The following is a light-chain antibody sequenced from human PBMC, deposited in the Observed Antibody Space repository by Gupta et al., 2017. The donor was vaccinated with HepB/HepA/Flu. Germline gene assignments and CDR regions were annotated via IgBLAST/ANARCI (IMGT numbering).Light chain of an antibody. CDR2: ENN. CDR3: GTWDSSLSVVL. Sequence: QSVLTQPPSLSAAPGQTVTISCSGSSSNIGSNYVSWYQQLPGTAPKLLIFENNQRPSGIPDRFSGSTSDTSATLDITGLQTGDEADYYCGTWDSSLSVVLFGGGTRPTVL. J-gene: IGLJ3*02. CDR1: SSNIGSNY. V-gene: IGLV1-51*02.